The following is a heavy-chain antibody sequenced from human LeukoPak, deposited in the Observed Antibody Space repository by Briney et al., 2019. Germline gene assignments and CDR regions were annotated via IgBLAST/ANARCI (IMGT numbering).Heavy chain of an antibody. CDR2: INHSGST. D-gene: IGHD4-17*01. Sequence: AETLSLTCAVYGGSFSGYYWSWIRQPPGKGLEWIGEINHSGSTNYNPSLKSLVTISVDTSKNQFSLKLSSVTAADTAVYYCARTTSSDRAFDYWGQGTLVTVSS. V-gene: IGHV4-34*01. CDR1: GGSFSGYY. J-gene: IGHJ4*02. CDR3: ARTTSSDRAFDY.